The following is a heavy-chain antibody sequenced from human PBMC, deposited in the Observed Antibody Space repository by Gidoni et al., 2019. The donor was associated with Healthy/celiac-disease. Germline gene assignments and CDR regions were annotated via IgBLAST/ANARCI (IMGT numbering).Heavy chain of an antibody. CDR1: GGTASRHA. Sequence: QVQLVQSGAEVKKPGSSVKVSCKAFGGTASRHAISWVRQPPGHGLEWMGGIIPIFDTANYAQKFQSRVTITADESTSTAYMELSSLRSEDTAEYYCARENSSSSGDYYGMDVWGQGTTVTVSS. J-gene: IGHJ6*02. CDR2: IIPIFDTA. V-gene: IGHV1-69*12. D-gene: IGHD6-13*01. CDR3: ARENSSSSGDYYGMDV.